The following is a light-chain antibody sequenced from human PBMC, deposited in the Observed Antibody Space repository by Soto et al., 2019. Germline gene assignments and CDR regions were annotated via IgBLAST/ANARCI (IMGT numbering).Light chain of an antibody. CDR3: CSYAGSNNYKL. CDR1: SSDVGGYNR. V-gene: IGLV2-8*01. CDR2: ETY. J-gene: IGLJ1*01. Sequence: QSVLTQPPSASGSPGQSVTITCTGTSSDVGGYNRVSWYQQHPGRVPKLIIYETYKRPSGVPDRFSGSQSGNTASLTVSGLQAEDEADDYGCSYAGSNNYKLFGTGTKGTGL.